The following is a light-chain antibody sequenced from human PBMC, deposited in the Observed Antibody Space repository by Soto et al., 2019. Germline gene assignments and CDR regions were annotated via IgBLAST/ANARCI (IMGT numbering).Light chain of an antibody. V-gene: IGKV3-15*01. CDR3: QQYNNWPAWP. J-gene: IGKJ1*01. CDR2: GAS. CDR1: QSVSSN. Sequence: EMVMTPSPTPLSVSPGERATLSWRVSQSVSSNLAWYQQKPGQAPRLLIYGASTRATGIPARFSGSGSGTEFTLTISSLQSEDFAVYYCQQYNNWPAWPFGHGTKVDI.